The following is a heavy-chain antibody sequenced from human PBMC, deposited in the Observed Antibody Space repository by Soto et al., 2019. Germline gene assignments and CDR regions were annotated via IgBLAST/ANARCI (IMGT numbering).Heavy chain of an antibody. CDR2: INHSGST. CDR3: ARNNGDSGYDYFDWFDP. D-gene: IGHD5-12*01. CDR1: GGSFSGYY. V-gene: IGHV4-34*01. Sequence: TLSLTCAVYGGSFSGYYWSWIRQPPGKGLEWIGEINHSGSTNYNPSLKSRVTISVDTSKNQFSLKLSSVTAADTAVYYCARNNGDSGYDYFDWFDPWGQGTLVTVSS. J-gene: IGHJ5*02.